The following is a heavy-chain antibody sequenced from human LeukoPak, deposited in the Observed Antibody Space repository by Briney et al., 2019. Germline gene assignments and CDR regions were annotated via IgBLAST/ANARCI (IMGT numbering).Heavy chain of an antibody. CDR2: INPSSGNT. CDR1: GYSFTSYY. V-gene: IGHV1-46*01. Sequence: ASVKVSCKASGYSFTSYYLHWVRQAPGQGLEWMGIINPSSGNTTYTQKIQGRVTMTRDTSISTAYMELSRLRSDDTAVYYCARDLELWGQGTLVAVSS. CDR3: ARDLEL. J-gene: IGHJ5*02.